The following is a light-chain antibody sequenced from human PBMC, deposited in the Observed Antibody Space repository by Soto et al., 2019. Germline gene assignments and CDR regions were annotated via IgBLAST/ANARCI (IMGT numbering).Light chain of an antibody. CDR3: QQYVNSPRT. V-gene: IGKV3-20*01. J-gene: IGKJ1*01. Sequence: EIVLTQSPGTLSLSPGDRATLSCRASHSMSNSNLAWYQHKPGQAPRLLIYEASRRATGIPDRFSGSGSGTDFTLTISRLEPEDFAVYYCQQYVNSPRTFGQGTKVDIK. CDR2: EAS. CDR1: HSMSNSN.